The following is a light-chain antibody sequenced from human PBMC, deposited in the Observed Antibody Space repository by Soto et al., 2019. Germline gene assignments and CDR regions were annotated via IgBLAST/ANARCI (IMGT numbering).Light chain of an antibody. Sequence: EMVMTQSPAILSVSPGESATLSCRASQSVNSNYLAWYQQHPGQPPRLLIYGISTRATGIPARFSGSGSGTEFSLTISSLQSEDFAVYYCQQFSSYPLTFGGGTKVEIK. CDR1: QSVNSN. V-gene: IGKV3-15*01. J-gene: IGKJ4*01. CDR3: QQFSSYPLT. CDR2: GIS.